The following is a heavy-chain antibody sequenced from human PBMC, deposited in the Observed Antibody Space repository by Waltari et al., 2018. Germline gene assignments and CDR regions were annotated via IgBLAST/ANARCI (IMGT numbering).Heavy chain of an antibody. Sequence: EVQLLESGGGLVQPGGSLRLSCAASGFPFSSYAMSWVRQAPGKGFGGVSAISGSGGRQYYADSGKGRFTISRDNSKNTLYLQMNSLRAEDTAVYYCAKAHSSSNGDFDYWGQGTLVTVSS. CDR3: AKAHSSSNGDFDY. D-gene: IGHD6-6*01. J-gene: IGHJ4*02. V-gene: IGHV3-23*01. CDR2: ISGSGGRQ. CDR1: GFPFSSYA.